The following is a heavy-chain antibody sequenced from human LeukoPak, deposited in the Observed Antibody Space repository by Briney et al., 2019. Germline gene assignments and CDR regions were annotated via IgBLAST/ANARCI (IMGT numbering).Heavy chain of an antibody. CDR2: ISGSGGST. V-gene: IGHV3-23*01. J-gene: IGHJ4*02. D-gene: IGHD2-15*01. Sequence: GGSLRLSCAASGFTFSSYGMSWVRQAPGKGLEWVSVISGSGGSTDYADSVKGRFTISRDNAKNSLYLQMNSLRAEDTAVYYCARDVVVVVAADSNFDYWGQGTLVTVSS. CDR1: GFTFSSYG. CDR3: ARDVVVVVAADSNFDY.